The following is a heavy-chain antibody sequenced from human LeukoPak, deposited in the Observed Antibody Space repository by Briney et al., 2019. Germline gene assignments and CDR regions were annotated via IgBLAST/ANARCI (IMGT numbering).Heavy chain of an antibody. CDR2: IYYSGST. Sequence: GSLRLSCAASGFTFSSYAMSWVRQAPGKGLEWIGYIYYSGSTNYNPSLKSRVTISVDTSKNQFSLKLSSVTAADTAVYYCARVFYDILSPGVGFDIWGQGTMVTVSS. J-gene: IGHJ3*02. D-gene: IGHD3-9*01. CDR1: GFTFSSYA. CDR3: ARVFYDILSPGVGFDI. V-gene: IGHV4-59*01.